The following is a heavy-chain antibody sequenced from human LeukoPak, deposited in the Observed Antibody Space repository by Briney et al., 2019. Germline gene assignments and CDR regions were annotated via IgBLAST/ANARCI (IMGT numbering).Heavy chain of an antibody. D-gene: IGHD3-10*01. CDR3: ARGQVTMVRGVKYYYGMDV. V-gene: IGHV4-59*01. CDR2: IYYSGST. CDR1: GGSISSYY. Sequence: PSETLSLTCTVSGGSISSYYWSWIRQPPGKGLEWIGYIYYSGSTDYNPSLKSRVTISVDTSKNQFSLKLSSVTAADTAVYYCARGQVTMVRGVKYYYGMDVWGQGTTVTVSS. J-gene: IGHJ6*02.